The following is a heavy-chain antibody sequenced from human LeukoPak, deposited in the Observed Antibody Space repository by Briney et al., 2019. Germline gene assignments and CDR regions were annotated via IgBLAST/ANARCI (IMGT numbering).Heavy chain of an antibody. CDR3: AREGRLVVGATRAFDI. CDR1: GGTFSSYA. V-gene: IGHV1-69*06. CDR2: IIPIFGTA. J-gene: IGHJ3*02. D-gene: IGHD1-26*01. Sequence: SVKVSCKASGGTFSSYAISWVRQAPGQGLEWMGGIIPIFGTANYAQKFQGRVTITADKSTSTAYMELSSLRSEDTAVYYCAREGRLVVGATRAFDIWGQGTMVTVSS.